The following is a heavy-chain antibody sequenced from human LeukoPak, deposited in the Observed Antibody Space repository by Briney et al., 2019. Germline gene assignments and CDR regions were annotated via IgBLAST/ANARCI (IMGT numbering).Heavy chain of an antibody. Sequence: GGSLRLSCAASGFTFSSYWMNWVRQAPGKGLEWVATIKEDGSEKYYVDSVKGQFTISRDNAKNSLYLQLNSMRAEDTAVYYCGRRGSYLDYWGQGTLVTVSS. CDR2: IKEDGSEK. CDR1: GFTFSSYW. J-gene: IGHJ4*02. V-gene: IGHV3-7*01. CDR3: GRRGSYLDY. D-gene: IGHD1-26*01.